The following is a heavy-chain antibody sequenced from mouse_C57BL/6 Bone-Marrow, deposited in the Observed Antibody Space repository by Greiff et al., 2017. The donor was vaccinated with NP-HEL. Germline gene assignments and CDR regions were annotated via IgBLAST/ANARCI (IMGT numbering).Heavy chain of an antibody. D-gene: IGHD2-12*01. CDR1: GYTFTSYG. CDR2: IYPRSGNT. J-gene: IGHJ1*03. V-gene: IGHV1-81*01. CDR3: ARRAYYSFYWYFDV. Sequence: VKLVESGAELARPGASVKLSCKASGYTFTSYGISWVKQRTGQGLEWIGEIYPRSGNTYYHEKFKGKATLTADKSSSTAYMELRSLTSEDSAVYFGARRAYYSFYWYFDVWGTGTTVTVSA.